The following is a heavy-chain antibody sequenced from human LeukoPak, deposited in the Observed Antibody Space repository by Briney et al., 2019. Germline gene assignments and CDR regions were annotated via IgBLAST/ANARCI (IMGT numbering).Heavy chain of an antibody. CDR2: INPSGGST. D-gene: IGHD5-18*01. V-gene: IGHV1-46*01. CDR1: GYTCTSDY. CDR3: ARESKGAYSYGPLDY. J-gene: IGHJ4*02. Sequence: GASEMVSCKASGYTCTSDYMYWVRQATGQWLEWMGVINPSGGSTSYAQKFQGRVTMTRDTSTSTVYMELSSLRSEDTAVYYCARESKGAYSYGPLDYWGQGTLVTVSS.